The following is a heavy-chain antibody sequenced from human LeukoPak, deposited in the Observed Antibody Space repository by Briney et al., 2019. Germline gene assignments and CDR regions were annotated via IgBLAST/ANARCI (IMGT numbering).Heavy chain of an antibody. V-gene: IGHV3-30*18. CDR3: AKRIGGYYYYGMDV. CDR2: ISYDGSNK. D-gene: IGHD2-15*01. J-gene: IGHJ6*02. CDR1: GFSFSSYG. Sequence: AESLRLSCAASGFSFSSYGMHWVRQAPGKGLEWVAVISYDGSNKYYADSVKGRFTISRDNSKHTLYLQMNSRTAEEPAVFYCAKRIGGYYYYGMDVWGQGTTVTVSS.